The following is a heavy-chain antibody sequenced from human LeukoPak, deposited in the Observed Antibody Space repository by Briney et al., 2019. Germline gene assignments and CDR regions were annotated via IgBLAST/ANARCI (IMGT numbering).Heavy chain of an antibody. J-gene: IGHJ3*02. V-gene: IGHV3-23*01. Sequence: GGSLRLSCAASGFTFSSYAMSWVRQAPGKGLEWVSYTDSVKGRFTISRDNSKNTLYLQMNSLRAEDTAVYYCAKHDSSTSRRRRTTIGAFDIWGQGTMVTVSS. D-gene: IGHD2-2*01. CDR3: AKHDSSTSRRRRTTIGAFDI. CDR1: GFTFSSYA.